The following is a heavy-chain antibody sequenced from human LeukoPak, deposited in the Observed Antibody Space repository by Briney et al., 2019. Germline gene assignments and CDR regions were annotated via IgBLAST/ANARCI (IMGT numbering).Heavy chain of an antibody. D-gene: IGHD3-9*01. J-gene: IGHJ3*02. Sequence: SETLSLTCAVYGGSFSGYYWSWIRQPPGKGLEWIGEINHSGSTNYNPSLKSRVTISVDTSKNQFSLKLSSVTAADTAVYYCARDFELRYFDWSDHGAFDIWGQGTMVTVSS. V-gene: IGHV4-34*01. CDR2: INHSGST. CDR1: GGSFSGYY. CDR3: ARDFELRYFDWSDHGAFDI.